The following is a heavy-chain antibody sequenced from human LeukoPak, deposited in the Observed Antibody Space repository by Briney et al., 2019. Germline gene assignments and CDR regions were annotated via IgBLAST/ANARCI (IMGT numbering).Heavy chain of an antibody. CDR3: AKNRGNYYYFDY. CDR2: ISGSGDNT. D-gene: IGHD4-11*01. CDR1: VFTFSSYA. J-gene: IGHJ4*02. Sequence: PGGSLRLSCAASVFTFSSYAMSWVPQAPGKGLEWVSAISGSGDNTYYAGPVKDRFTISRDKSKNTLYLQMNSLGAEDTAVYYCAKNRGNYYYFDYWGQGTLVTVSS. V-gene: IGHV3-23*01.